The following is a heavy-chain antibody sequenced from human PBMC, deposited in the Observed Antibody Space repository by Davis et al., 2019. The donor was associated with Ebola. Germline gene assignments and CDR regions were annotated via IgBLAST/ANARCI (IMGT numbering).Heavy chain of an antibody. D-gene: IGHD2-15*01. CDR3: ARAEGKGYCSGGGCYSGWDY. CDR1: GGSISSSNW. V-gene: IGHV4-4*02. CDR2: IHHSGST. Sequence: SETLFLTCAVSGGSISSSNWWSWVRQPPGKGLEWIGEIHHSGSTNYNPSLKSRVTISVDKSKNQFSLKLSSVTAADTAVYYCARAEGKGYCSGGGCYSGWDYWGQGTLVTVSS. J-gene: IGHJ4*02.